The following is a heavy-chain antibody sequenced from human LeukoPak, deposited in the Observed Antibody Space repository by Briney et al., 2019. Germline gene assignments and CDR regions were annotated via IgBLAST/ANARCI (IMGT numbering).Heavy chain of an antibody. Sequence: GGPLRLPCAASGCNFSSYEMNWVRQAPVLGLVWVSYISSSGSTIYYADSVKGRFTISRDNAKNSLYLQMNSLRAEDTAVYYCATSSSSVGDYYYYMDVWGKGTTVTVSS. CDR2: ISSSGSTI. D-gene: IGHD6-6*01. CDR3: ATSSSSVGDYYYYMDV. J-gene: IGHJ6*03. CDR1: GCNFSSYE. V-gene: IGHV3-48*03.